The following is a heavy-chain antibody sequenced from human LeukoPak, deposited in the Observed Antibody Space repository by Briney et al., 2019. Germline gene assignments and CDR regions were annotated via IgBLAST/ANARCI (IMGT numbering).Heavy chain of an antibody. CDR2: VSPGGDKT. Sequence: PGGSLRLSCAASGFTFSSHAMSWARQAPGKGLQWVSAVSPGGDKTYYADSVKGRFTVSRDNSRNTLYLQMNSLRADDTAVYFCAKEKAVARSSGWHAFDVWGQGSLVTFSS. CDR3: AKEKAVARSSGWHAFDV. D-gene: IGHD6-19*01. V-gene: IGHV3-23*01. CDR1: GFTFSSHA. J-gene: IGHJ3*01.